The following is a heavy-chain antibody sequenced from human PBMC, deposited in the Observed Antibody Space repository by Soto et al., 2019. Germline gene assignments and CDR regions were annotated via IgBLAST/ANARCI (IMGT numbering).Heavy chain of an antibody. D-gene: IGHD6-13*01. CDR2: IGSPDQT. V-gene: IGHV3-23*01. Sequence: SGGSLRLSWVDSGLYCSVYAFNWVRQAPGKGLEWVSTIGSPDQTYYADSVKGRFTISRDNSKNTLYLQMNSLRAEDTAVYYCAKGPWQPPHCFDPWGLGTLVTVS. CDR3: AKGPWQPPHCFDP. CDR1: GLYCSVYA. J-gene: IGHJ5*02.